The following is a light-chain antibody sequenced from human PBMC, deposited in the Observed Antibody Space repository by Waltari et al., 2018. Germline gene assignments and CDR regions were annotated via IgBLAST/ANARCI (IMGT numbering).Light chain of an antibody. CDR3: QHYNNWPRT. V-gene: IGKV3-15*01. J-gene: IGKJ1*01. Sequence: ETAITQSPATLYVSPAESATLSCRASQRVTSNLAWYQQKPGQAPRLLIYGASTRATGSPARFSGSGSATEFTLTISSLQSEDFAVYYCQHYNNWPRTFGQGTKVEIK. CDR2: GAS. CDR1: QRVTSN.